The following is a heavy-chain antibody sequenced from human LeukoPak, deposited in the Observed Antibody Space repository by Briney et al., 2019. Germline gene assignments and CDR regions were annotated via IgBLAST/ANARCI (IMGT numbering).Heavy chain of an antibody. V-gene: IGHV4-39*01. Sequence: PSETLSLTCTVSGGSISRSNYYWAWIRQPQGKGLEWIRSIYYSGSTYYNPSLRSRVTISIDTSKNQFSLKLSSVTAADTAVYFCARQPSTSWYYFDYWGQGTLVTVSS. D-gene: IGHD6-13*01. CDR2: IYYSGST. J-gene: IGHJ4*02. CDR1: GGSISRSNYY. CDR3: ARQPSTSWYYFDY.